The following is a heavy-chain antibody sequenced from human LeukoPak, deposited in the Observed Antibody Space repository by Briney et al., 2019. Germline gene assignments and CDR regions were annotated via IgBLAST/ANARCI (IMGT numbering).Heavy chain of an antibody. J-gene: IGHJ4*02. Sequence: PGGSLRPSCTTSGFIFGDYIMNWVRQAPGKGLEWVGYIRAKIHDGTTDFAASVKGRFTISRDDSKSIAYLQMTSLKSEDTAVYYCSRGQKDPYGPEFDYWGQGTLVTVSS. CDR1: GFIFGDYI. CDR2: IRAKIHDGTT. CDR3: SRGQKDPYGPEFDY. D-gene: IGHD3-10*01. V-gene: IGHV3-49*04.